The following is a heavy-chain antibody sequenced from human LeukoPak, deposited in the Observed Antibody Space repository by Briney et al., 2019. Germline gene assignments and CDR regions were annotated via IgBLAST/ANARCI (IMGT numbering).Heavy chain of an antibody. D-gene: IGHD2-15*01. CDR1: GFTFSSYA. CDR3: ARGFGYYLDY. J-gene: IGHJ4*02. CDR2: IWYDGSNT. V-gene: IGHV3-33*08. Sequence: PGGSLRLSCAASGFTFSSYAMHWVRQAPGKGLEWVADIWYDGSNTYYADSVKGRFTISRDNSRNTLYVQMNSLRAEDAAVYYCARGFGYYLDYWGQGTLVTVSS.